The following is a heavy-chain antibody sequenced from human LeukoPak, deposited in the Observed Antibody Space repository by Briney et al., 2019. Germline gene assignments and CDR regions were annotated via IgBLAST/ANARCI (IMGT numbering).Heavy chain of an antibody. J-gene: IGHJ4*02. CDR2: ISGSGDIA. D-gene: IGHD3-9*01. CDR3: AKWGDYDVLTGYYVPDY. Sequence: GGSLRLSCAASGFTFSNYGMSWVRQAPGKGLQWVSLISGSGDIAYYADSVKGRFTISRDNSKSTLYLQMNSLRAEDTALYYCAKWGDYDVLTGYYVPDYWGQGTLVTASS. V-gene: IGHV3-23*01. CDR1: GFTFSNYG.